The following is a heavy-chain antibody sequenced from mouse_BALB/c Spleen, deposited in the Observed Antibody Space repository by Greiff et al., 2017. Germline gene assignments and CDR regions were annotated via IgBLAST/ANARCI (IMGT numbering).Heavy chain of an antibody. J-gene: IGHJ4*01. Sequence: EGQGVESGGGLVQPGGSRKLSCAASGFTFSSFGMHWVRQAPEKGLEWVAYISSGSSTIYYADTVKGRFTISRDNPKNTLFLQMTSLRSEDTAMYYCARNYAMDYWGQGTSVTVSS. CDR1: GFTFSSFG. CDR2: ISSGSSTI. CDR3: ARNYAMDY. V-gene: IGHV5-17*02.